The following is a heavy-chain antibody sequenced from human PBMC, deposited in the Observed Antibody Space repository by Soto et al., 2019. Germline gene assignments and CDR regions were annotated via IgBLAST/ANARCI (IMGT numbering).Heavy chain of an antibody. Sequence: PGESLKISCEASGYSFSRYWIAWVRQMPGKGLEWLGTIYPGDSDTRYSPSFQGQVTISVDKAINTAYLSWSSLKASDTAMYYCARRTDFWTVSLTYYALDVWGQGTTVTVSS. D-gene: IGHD3-3*01. CDR3: ARRTDFWTVSLTYYALDV. CDR2: IYPGDSDT. CDR1: GYSFSRYW. V-gene: IGHV5-51*01. J-gene: IGHJ6*02.